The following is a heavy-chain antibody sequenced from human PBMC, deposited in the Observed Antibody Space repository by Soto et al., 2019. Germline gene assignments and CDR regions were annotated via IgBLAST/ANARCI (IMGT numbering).Heavy chain of an antibody. CDR1: GFTFSSYW. CDR3: ARDQWEMATANYFDY. V-gene: IGHV3-7*03. J-gene: IGHJ4*02. CDR2: IKQDGSEK. D-gene: IGHD1-26*01. Sequence: EVQLVESGGGLVQPGGSLRLSCAASGFTFSSYWMSWVRQAPGKGLEWVANIKQDGSEKYYVGSVKGRFTISRDNAKNSLYLQMNSLRAEDTAVYYCARDQWEMATANYFDYWGQGTLVTVSS.